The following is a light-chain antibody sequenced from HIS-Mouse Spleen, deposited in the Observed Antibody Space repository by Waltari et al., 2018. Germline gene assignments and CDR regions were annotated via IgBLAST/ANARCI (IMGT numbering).Light chain of an antibody. CDR3: AAWDDSLSGV. CDR1: SYNIGSNY. Sequence: QSVLTPPPPASGTPGQRVTISCSGSSYNIGSNYVYWYQQLPGTAPKLLIYRNNQRPSGVPDRFSGSKSGTSASLAISGLRSEDEADYYCAAWDDSLSGVFGGGTKLTVL. J-gene: IGLJ2*01. V-gene: IGLV1-47*01. CDR2: RNN.